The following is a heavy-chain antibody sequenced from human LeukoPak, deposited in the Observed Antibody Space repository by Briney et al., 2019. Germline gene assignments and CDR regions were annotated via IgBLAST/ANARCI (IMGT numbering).Heavy chain of an antibody. Sequence: GGSLRLSCAASGFTFSSFGIHWVRHAPGKGLEWVALISYDGSAGYYADSVRGRFTVSRDNSKNTLYLQMNGLTAEDTAVYYCARDGTVTAGPFDPWGGGTLVTVSS. D-gene: IGHD4-17*01. V-gene: IGHV3-30*03. CDR1: GFTFSSFG. CDR3: ARDGTVTAGPFDP. J-gene: IGHJ5*02. CDR2: ISYDGSAG.